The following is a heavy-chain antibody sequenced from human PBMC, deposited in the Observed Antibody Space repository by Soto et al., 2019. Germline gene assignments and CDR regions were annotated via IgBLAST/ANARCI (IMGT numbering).Heavy chain of an antibody. J-gene: IGHJ4*02. Sequence: QVQLQEPGPGLVKPSQTLSLTCTVSGASITSDDFYWSWIRQPPGKGLEWIGYIYYSGSTYYNPSLKSRVSLSIDTSKNQFSLKLTSVTAADTAVYYCARSTGRYWGQGTLVTVSS. CDR2: IYYSGST. CDR1: GASITSDDFY. V-gene: IGHV4-30-4*01. D-gene: IGHD2-21*01. CDR3: ARSTGRY.